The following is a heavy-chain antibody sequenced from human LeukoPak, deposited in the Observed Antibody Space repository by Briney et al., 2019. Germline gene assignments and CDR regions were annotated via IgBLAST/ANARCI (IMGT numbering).Heavy chain of an antibody. CDR1: GDSVSSNSAA. D-gene: IGHD3-22*01. V-gene: IGHV6-1*01. CDR2: TYYRSKWSD. Sequence: SQTLSLTCAISGDSVSSNSAAWNWIRQSPSRGLEWLGRTYYRSKWSDDYAVSVKSRITINPDTSRNQFSLRLNSVTPEDTAVYYCARYYYDSRGYYYYYFDYWGQGTLVTVSS. J-gene: IGHJ4*02. CDR3: ARYYYDSRGYYYYYFDY.